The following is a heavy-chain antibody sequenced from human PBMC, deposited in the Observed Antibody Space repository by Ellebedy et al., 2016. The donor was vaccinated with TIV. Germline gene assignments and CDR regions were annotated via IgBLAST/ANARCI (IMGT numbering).Heavy chain of an antibody. D-gene: IGHD2-21*02. CDR3: ARDLHVDRGDCLDY. CDR1: GFTFSSYA. J-gene: IGHJ4*02. CDR2: ISGGGGST. V-gene: IGHV3-23*01. Sequence: PGGSLRLSCAASGFTFSSYAMTWVRQAPGKGLEWVSSISGGGGSTYYADSVKGRFTISRDNSKNTLFLQMNSLGVDDTAIFYCARDLHVDRGDCLDYWGQGTLVTVSS.